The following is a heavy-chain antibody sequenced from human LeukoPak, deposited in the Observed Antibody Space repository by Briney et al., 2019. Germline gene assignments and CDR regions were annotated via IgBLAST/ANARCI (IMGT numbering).Heavy chain of an antibody. D-gene: IGHD4-17*01. Sequence: GESLKNSCKGSGYSFTSYWIGWVRQMPGKGLEWMGIIYPGDSDTRYSPSFQGQVTISADKSISTAYLQWSSLKASDTAMYYCARFATTVTNYFDYWGQGTLVTVSS. CDR3: ARFATTVTNYFDY. J-gene: IGHJ4*02. CDR1: GYSFTSYW. CDR2: IYPGDSDT. V-gene: IGHV5-51*01.